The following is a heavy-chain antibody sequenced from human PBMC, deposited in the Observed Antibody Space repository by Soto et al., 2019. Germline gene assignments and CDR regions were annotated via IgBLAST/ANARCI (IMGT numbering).Heavy chain of an antibody. J-gene: IGHJ6*02. V-gene: IGHV1-69*13. Sequence: ASVKVSCKASGGTFSSYAISWVQQAPGQGLEWMGGIIPIFGTANYAQKFQGRVTITADESTSTAYMELSSLRSEDTAVYYCAGPTEPTTGEFGYYGMDVWGQGTTVTVSS. CDR1: GGTFSSYA. CDR2: IIPIFGTA. CDR3: AGPTEPTTGEFGYYGMDV. D-gene: IGHD7-27*01.